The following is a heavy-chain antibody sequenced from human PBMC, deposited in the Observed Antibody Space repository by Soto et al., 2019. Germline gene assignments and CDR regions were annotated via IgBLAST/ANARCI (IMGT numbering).Heavy chain of an antibody. D-gene: IGHD6-13*01. Sequence: ASVKVSCKASGYTFSSYYVHWVRQAPGQGLEWMGIVNPSDGSTSYAQRFQGRVTMSSNTSTSTVYMDLSSLRSEDTAVYFCARDNPRSNAWTDFDYWRRETRVTVSS. J-gene: IGHJ4*01. CDR2: VNPSDGST. CDR3: ARDNPRSNAWTDFDY. V-gene: IGHV1-46*01. CDR1: GYTFSSYY.